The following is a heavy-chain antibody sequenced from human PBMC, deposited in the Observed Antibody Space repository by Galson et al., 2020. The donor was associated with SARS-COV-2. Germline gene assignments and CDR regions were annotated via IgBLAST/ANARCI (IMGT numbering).Heavy chain of an antibody. D-gene: IGHD6-19*01. Sequence: GGSLRLSCAASGFTFSSYAMHWVRQAPGKGLEWVAVISYDGSNKYYADSVKGRFTISRDNSNNTLYLQMNSLRAEDTAVYYCARDSLAVDHDGNINAFDIWGQGTMVTVSS. CDR2: ISYDGSNK. CDR3: ARDSLAVDHDGNINAFDI. CDR1: GFTFSSYA. V-gene: IGHV3-30-3*01. J-gene: IGHJ3*02.